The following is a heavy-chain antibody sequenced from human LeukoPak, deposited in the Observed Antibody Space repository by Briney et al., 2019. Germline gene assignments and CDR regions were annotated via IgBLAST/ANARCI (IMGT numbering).Heavy chain of an antibody. J-gene: IGHJ2*01. CDR2: IYTSGST. Sequence: PSETLSLTCTVSGGSISSYYWSWIRQPAGKGLEWIGRIYTSGSTNYNPSLKSRVTMSVDTSKNQFSLKLSSVTAADTAVYYCARGQYHLLYWYFDLWGRGTLVTVSS. CDR1: GGSISSYY. D-gene: IGHD2-2*01. CDR3: ARGQYHLLYWYFDL. V-gene: IGHV4-4*07.